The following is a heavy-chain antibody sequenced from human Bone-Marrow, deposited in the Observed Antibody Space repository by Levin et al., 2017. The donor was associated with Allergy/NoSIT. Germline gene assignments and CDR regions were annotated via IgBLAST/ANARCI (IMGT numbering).Heavy chain of an antibody. CDR3: AHTSQAWFGEFSH. J-gene: IGHJ4*02. D-gene: IGHD3-10*01. CDR2: ISGDEDK. V-gene: IGHV2-5*02. Sequence: SGPTLVKPTETLTLTCTFSGFSLTSGGVAVGWFRQSPGEALEWLALISGDEDKRYSPSLKKRLTITRDTSKNQVVLTMTNMASVDTATYFCAHTSQAWFGEFSHWGQGTLVTVSS. CDR1: GFSLTSGGVA.